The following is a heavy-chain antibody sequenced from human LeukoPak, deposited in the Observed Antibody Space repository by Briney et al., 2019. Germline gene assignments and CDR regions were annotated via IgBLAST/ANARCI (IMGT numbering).Heavy chain of an antibody. Sequence: GRSLRLSCAASGFTFSSYAMNWVRQAPGKGLEWVSSISGGGDSTYYADSVKGRFTISRDNPKNTLYLQMNSLRAEDTAVYYCAKGLYDSRGYRSAFDIWGQGTMVTVSS. CDR1: GFTFSSYA. V-gene: IGHV3-23*01. D-gene: IGHD3-22*01. CDR3: AKGLYDSRGYRSAFDI. J-gene: IGHJ3*02. CDR2: ISGGGDST.